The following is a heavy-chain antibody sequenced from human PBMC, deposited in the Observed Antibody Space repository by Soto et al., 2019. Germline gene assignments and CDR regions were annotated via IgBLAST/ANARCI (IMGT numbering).Heavy chain of an antibody. CDR3: ARGDQWFDY. V-gene: IGHV6-1*01. CDR1: GDSVSINSAA. J-gene: IGHJ4*02. D-gene: IGHD3-16*01. CDR2: TYYRSKWFN. Sequence: SQPLSLTCAISGDSVSINSAAWNWIRQSPSRGLEWLGRTYYRSKWFNNYALSVKSRITINPDTSKNQFSLQLNSVTPEDTAVYYSARGDQWFDYWGQGTLVTVSS.